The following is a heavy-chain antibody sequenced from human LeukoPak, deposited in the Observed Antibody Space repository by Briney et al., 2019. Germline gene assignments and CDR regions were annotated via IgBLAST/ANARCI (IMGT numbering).Heavy chain of an antibody. V-gene: IGHV4-59*03. J-gene: IGHJ4*02. Sequence: SETLSLTCTVSGDSISGYYWTWIRQPPGKGLEWIGYIHYSGNTNYNSSLKSRLDISVDTSKNQLSLQLRSVTPADTAVYYCARGHWQLGCWGQGTLVTVSS. CDR2: IHYSGNT. CDR3: ARGHWQLGC. CDR1: GDSISGYY. D-gene: IGHD3-16*01.